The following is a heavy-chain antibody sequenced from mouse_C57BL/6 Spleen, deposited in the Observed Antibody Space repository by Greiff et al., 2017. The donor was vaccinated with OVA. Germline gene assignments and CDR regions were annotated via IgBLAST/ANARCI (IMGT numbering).Heavy chain of an antibody. J-gene: IGHJ2*01. CDR3: ARENLLLPEGDYFDY. V-gene: IGHV3-6*01. CDR2: ISYDGSN. CDR1: GYSITSGYY. Sequence: EVHLVESGPGLVKPSQSLSLTCSVTGYSITSGYYWNWIRQFPGNKLEWMGYISYDGSNNYNPSLKNRISITRDTSKNQFFLKLNSVTTEDTATYYCARENLLLPEGDYFDYWGQGTTLTVSS. D-gene: IGHD1-1*01.